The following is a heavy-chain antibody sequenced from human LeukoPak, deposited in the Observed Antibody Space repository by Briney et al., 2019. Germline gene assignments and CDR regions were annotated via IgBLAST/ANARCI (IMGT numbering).Heavy chain of an antibody. J-gene: IGHJ5*02. Sequence: GGSLRLSCAASGFTFRSYAMSWVRQAPGKGLEWISVISASGGRTYYADSVKGRFTISTDNSKNTLYLQMNSLRAEDTAVFYCAKDRVGATVYNWFDPWGQGTLVTVSS. CDR1: GFTFRSYA. CDR2: ISASGGRT. CDR3: AKDRVGATVYNWFDP. D-gene: IGHD1-26*01. V-gene: IGHV3-23*01.